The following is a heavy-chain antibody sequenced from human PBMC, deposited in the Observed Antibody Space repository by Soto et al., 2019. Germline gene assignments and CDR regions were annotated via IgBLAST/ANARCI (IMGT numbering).Heavy chain of an antibody. Sequence: GGSLRLSCGASGFTFSNYYVSWIRQAPGKGLEWVSYISSTGRTIYYADSVKGRFTVSRDNAQNSLSLKLNSLRVEDTAVYYCARSYSSGWEFDYWGQGTQVTVSS. CDR1: GFTFSNYY. V-gene: IGHV3-11*04. J-gene: IGHJ4*02. D-gene: IGHD6-19*01. CDR3: ARSYSSGWEFDY. CDR2: ISSTGRTI.